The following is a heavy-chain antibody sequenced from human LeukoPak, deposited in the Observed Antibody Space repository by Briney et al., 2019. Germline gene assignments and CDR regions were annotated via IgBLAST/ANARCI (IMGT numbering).Heavy chain of an antibody. CDR3: ARAALAYCGGDCLDY. V-gene: IGHV3-64*02. J-gene: IGHJ4*02. Sequence: GGSLRLSCGASGFTFSSYSMHWVRQAPGKGLEYVSVISSDGDNTYYADSVKGRFTISRDNSKNTLYLQMGSLRAEDMAVYYCARAALAYCGGDCLDYWGQGTLVTVPS. CDR2: ISSDGDNT. CDR1: GFTFSSYS. D-gene: IGHD2-21*01.